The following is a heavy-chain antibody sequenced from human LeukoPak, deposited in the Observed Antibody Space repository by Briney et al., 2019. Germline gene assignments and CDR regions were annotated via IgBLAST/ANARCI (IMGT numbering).Heavy chain of an antibody. CDR2: IIPIFGTA. CDR1: EGTFSSYA. Sequence: ASVKVSCKASEGTFSSYAISWVRQAPGQGLEWMGGIIPIFGTANYAQKFQGRVTITADESTSTAYMELSSLRSEDTAVYYCARNGAAWFGEFHAYTAFDYWGQGTLVTVSS. D-gene: IGHD3-10*01. J-gene: IGHJ4*02. V-gene: IGHV1-69*13. CDR3: ARNGAAWFGEFHAYTAFDY.